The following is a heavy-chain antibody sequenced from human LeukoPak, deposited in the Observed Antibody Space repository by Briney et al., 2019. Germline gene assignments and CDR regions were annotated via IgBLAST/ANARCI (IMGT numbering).Heavy chain of an antibody. CDR1: GNSISSGDNY. J-gene: IGHJ4*02. D-gene: IGHD3-22*01. Sequence: PSETLSLTCTVSGNSISSGDNYWSWIRQPAGKGLEWIGSIYYSGSTYYNPSLKSRVTISVDTSKNQFSLKLSSVTAADTAVYYCASHHYYDSSGYPLDYWGQGTMVTVSS. CDR2: IYYSGST. CDR3: ASHHYYDSSGYPLDY. V-gene: IGHV4-39*07.